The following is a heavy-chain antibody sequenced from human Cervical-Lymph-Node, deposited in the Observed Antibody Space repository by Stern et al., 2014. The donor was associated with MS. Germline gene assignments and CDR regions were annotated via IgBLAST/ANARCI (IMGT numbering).Heavy chain of an antibody. V-gene: IGHV1-69*09. D-gene: IGHD2-15*01. CDR1: GGTFSSSYA. J-gene: IGHJ5*02. Sequence: VQLLESGAEVKKPGSSMNVSCKTSGGTFSSSYAITWMRQAPGQGLEWMGRIIPILGLANYAQKFQGRVIITADKSTSTTYMELSSLRYEDTAVYYCARGVVSNRAAATLHNLFDPWGQGTLVTVSS. CDR3: ARGVVSNRAAATLHNLFDP. CDR2: IIPILGLA.